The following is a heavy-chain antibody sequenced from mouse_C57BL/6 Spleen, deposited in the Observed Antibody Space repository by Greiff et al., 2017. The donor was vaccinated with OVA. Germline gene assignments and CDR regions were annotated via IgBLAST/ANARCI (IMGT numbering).Heavy chain of an antibody. V-gene: IGHV5-4*01. J-gene: IGHJ3*01. CDR3: ARFYDDDGGFAY. CDR2: ISDGGSYT. D-gene: IGHD2-4*01. Sequence: EVQLVESGGGLVKPGGSLKLSCAASGFTFSSYAMSWVRQTPEKRLEWVATISDGGSYTYYPDNVKGRFTISRDNAKNNLYLQMSHLKSEDTAMYYCARFYDDDGGFAYWGQGTLVTVSA. CDR1: GFTFSSYA.